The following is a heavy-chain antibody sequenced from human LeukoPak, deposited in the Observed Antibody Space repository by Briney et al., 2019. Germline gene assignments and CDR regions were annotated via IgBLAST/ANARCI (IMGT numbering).Heavy chain of an antibody. CDR1: GFALSKYW. J-gene: IGHJ3*02. Sequence: PGGSLRLSCAASGFALSKYWMSWVRQAPGKGLEWVSAISGSGDSTFYADSVKGRFTISRDNSKNTLYLQMNSLRAEDTAVYYCAKEVAAVGTGAFDIWGQGTMVTVSS. CDR3: AKEVAAVGTGAFDI. V-gene: IGHV3-23*01. CDR2: ISGSGDST. D-gene: IGHD6-13*01.